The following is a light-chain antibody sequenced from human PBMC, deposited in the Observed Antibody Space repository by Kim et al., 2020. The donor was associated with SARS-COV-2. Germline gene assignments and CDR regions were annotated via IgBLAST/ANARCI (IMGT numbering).Light chain of an antibody. Sequence: TISCTGTGSDVGSYNLVSWYQRHPGKAPKLMIYEVSKRHSGVSNRFSGSKSGNTASLTISGLQAEDEADYYCCSYAGSSTSYVVFGGGTQLTVL. CDR1: GSDVGSYNL. V-gene: IGLV2-23*02. J-gene: IGLJ2*01. CDR2: EVS. CDR3: CSYAGSSTSYVV.